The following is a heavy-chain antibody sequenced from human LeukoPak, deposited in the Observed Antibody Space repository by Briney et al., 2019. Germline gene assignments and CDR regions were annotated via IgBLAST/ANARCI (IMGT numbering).Heavy chain of an antibody. CDR2: INNDGSNT. Sequence: GGSLRLSCAASGFTFSSYWMHWVGQAPGKGLVWVSRINNDGSNTTYADSVKGRFTISRDNAKKTLYLQMNSLRAEDTAVYYCAVILRYLGGMDVWGQGTTVTVSS. CDR3: AVILRYLGGMDV. V-gene: IGHV3-74*01. D-gene: IGHD3-9*01. J-gene: IGHJ6*02. CDR1: GFTFSSYW.